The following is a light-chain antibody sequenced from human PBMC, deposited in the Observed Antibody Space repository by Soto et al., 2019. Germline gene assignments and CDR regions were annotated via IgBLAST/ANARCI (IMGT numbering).Light chain of an antibody. CDR2: DIS. V-gene: IGKV3D-15*01. Sequence: EIVMTQSPATLSGSPGERATLSCRASQSVSSNLAWYQQKPGQAPSLLIYDISARATGIPTRFSGSGSGTEFTLTISSLQSEDFAVYYCQQYNDWPLTFGGGTKVEIK. J-gene: IGKJ4*01. CDR3: QQYNDWPLT. CDR1: QSVSSN.